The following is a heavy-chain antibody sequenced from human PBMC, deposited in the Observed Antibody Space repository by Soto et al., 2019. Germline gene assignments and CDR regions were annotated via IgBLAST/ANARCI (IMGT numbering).Heavy chain of an antibody. CDR3: ARIRLASSSSGFSWFDP. V-gene: IGHV4-31*03. CDR1: GGSISSGGYY. CDR2: IYYSGST. J-gene: IGHJ5*02. Sequence: SETLSLTCTVPGGSISSGGYYWSWIRQHPGKGLEWIGYIYYSGSTYYNPSLKSRVTISVDTSKNQFSLKLSSVTAADTAVYYCARIRLASSSSGFSWFDPWGQGTLVTVSS. D-gene: IGHD6-6*01.